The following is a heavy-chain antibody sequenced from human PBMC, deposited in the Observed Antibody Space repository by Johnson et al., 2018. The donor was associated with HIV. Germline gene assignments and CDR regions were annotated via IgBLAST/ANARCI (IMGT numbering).Heavy chain of an antibody. Sequence: EVQLVESGGGLVQPGRSLRLSCTASGFTFSNAWMSWVRQAPGKGLEWVGRIKSKTDGGTTDYAAPVKGRFTIPRDDSKNTLYLQMNSLKTEDTAVYYCTAEAGIELWLIDAFDIWGQGTMVTVSS. CDR1: GFTFSNAW. J-gene: IGHJ3*02. D-gene: IGHD5-18*01. V-gene: IGHV3-15*01. CDR3: TAEAGIELWLIDAFDI. CDR2: IKSKTDGGTT.